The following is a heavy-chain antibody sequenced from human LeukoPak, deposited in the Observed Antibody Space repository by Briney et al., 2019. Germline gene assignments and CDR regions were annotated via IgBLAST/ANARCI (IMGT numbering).Heavy chain of an antibody. J-gene: IGHJ6*03. CDR2: INPSGGST. Sequence: ASVKVSCKASGYTFTSYYMHWVRQAPGQGLEWMGIINPSGGSTSYAQKFQGRVTMTRDMSTSTVYMELSSLRSEDTSVYYCARGASIAARQYYYYYYMDVWGKGTTVTVSS. CDR1: GYTFTSYY. D-gene: IGHD6-6*01. V-gene: IGHV1-46*01. CDR3: ARGASIAARQYYYYYYMDV.